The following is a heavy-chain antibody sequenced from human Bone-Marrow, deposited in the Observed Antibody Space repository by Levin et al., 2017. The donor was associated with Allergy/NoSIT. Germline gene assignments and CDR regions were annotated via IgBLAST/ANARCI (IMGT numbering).Heavy chain of an antibody. CDR1: GFTFSSYW. CDR2: INSDGSST. Sequence: GGSLRLSCAASGFTFSSYWMHWVRQAPGKGLVWVSRINSDGSSTSYADSVKGRFTISRDNAKNTLYLQMNSLRAEDTAVYYCARGFFEYCSSTSCYDDAFDIWGQGTMVTVSS. D-gene: IGHD2-2*01. V-gene: IGHV3-74*01. J-gene: IGHJ3*02. CDR3: ARGFFEYCSSTSCYDDAFDI.